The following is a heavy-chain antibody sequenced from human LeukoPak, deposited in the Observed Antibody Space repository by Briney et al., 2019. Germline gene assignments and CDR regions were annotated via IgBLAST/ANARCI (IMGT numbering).Heavy chain of an antibody. D-gene: IGHD5-24*01. CDR3: GRDSVEMGTIHSDY. V-gene: IGHV4-39*07. CDR1: GGSISSSNYF. CDR2: IYYSGST. Sequence: SETLSLTCTVSGGSISSSNYFWGWIRQAPGKGLEWIGSIYYSGSTYYNPSLKSRVTISAGMSKNQFSLRLYSVTAADTAVYYCGRDSVEMGTIHSDYWGQGTLVTVSS. J-gene: IGHJ4*02.